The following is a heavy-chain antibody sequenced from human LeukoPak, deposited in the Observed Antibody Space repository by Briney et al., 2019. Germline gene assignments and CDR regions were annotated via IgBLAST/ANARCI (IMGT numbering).Heavy chain of an antibody. CDR2: IYYSGST. CDR3: ARDRWNSSGWLFDY. CDR1: GGSVSSGSYY. J-gene: IGHJ4*02. D-gene: IGHD6-19*01. Sequence: NPSETLSLTCTVSGGSVSSGSYYWSWIRQPPGKGLEWIGYIYYSGSTSYNPSLKSRVTISVDTSKDQLSLKLTSVTAADTAVYYCARDRWNSSGWLFDYWGQGTQVTVSS. V-gene: IGHV4-61*01.